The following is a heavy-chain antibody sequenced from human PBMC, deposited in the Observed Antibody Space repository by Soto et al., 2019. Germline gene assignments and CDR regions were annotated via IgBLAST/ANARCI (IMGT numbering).Heavy chain of an antibody. V-gene: IGHV1-69*01. Sequence: PVKVYCKASGGTFSSYAISWVRQAPGQGLEWMGGIIPIFGTANYAQKFQGRVTITADESTSTAYMELSSLRSEDTAVYYCARDQGYCSSTSCYTTYYYYYGMDVWGQGTTVTVSS. CDR3: ARDQGYCSSTSCYTTYYYYYGMDV. CDR1: GGTFSSYA. J-gene: IGHJ6*02. CDR2: IIPIFGTA. D-gene: IGHD2-2*02.